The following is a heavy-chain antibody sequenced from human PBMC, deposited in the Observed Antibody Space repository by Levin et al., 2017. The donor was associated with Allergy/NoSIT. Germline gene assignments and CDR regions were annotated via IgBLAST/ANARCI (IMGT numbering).Heavy chain of an antibody. V-gene: IGHV2-5*02. D-gene: IGHD5-12*01. J-gene: IGHJ4*02. CDR3: VHRYVRGNSGHLFFDS. CDR2: IYWDDDK. Sequence: SGPTLVKPTQTLTLTCTFSGFSLSPSGVGVGWIRQPPGKALEWLALIYWDDDKRYSPSLRKRLTITKDTSKNQVVLTMTNMDPVDTATYYCVHRYVRGNSGHLFFDSWGQGILVTVSS. CDR1: GFSLSPSGVG.